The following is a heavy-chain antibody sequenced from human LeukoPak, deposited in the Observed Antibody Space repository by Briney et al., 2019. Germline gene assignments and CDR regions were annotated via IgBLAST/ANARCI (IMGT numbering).Heavy chain of an antibody. J-gene: IGHJ6*02. V-gene: IGHV4-59*08. D-gene: IGHD3-3*01. Sequence: SETLSLTCAVYGGSFSGYYWSWIRQPPGKGLEWIGYIYYSGSTNYNPSLKSRVTISVDTSKNQFSLKMSSVTAADTDVYYCARSSKYYDFWSGYYIPHYYYGMDVWGQGTTVTVSS. CDR3: ARSSKYYDFWSGYYIPHYYYGMDV. CDR1: GGSFSGYY. CDR2: IYYSGST.